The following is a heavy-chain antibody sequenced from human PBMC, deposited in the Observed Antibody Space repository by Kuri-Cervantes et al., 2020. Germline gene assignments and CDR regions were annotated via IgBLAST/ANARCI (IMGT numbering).Heavy chain of an antibody. J-gene: IGHJ6*02. V-gene: IGHV3-48*02. D-gene: IGHD3-10*01. CDR3: AREWRVLLWFGEPRYGMDV. CDR1: GFTFSSYG. Sequence: GGSLRLSCAASGFTFSSYGMHWVRQAPGKGLEWVSAISGSGGSTYYADSVKGRFTISRDNAKNSLYLQMNSLRDEDTAVYYCAREWRVLLWFGEPRYGMDVWGQGTTVTVSS. CDR2: ISGSGGST.